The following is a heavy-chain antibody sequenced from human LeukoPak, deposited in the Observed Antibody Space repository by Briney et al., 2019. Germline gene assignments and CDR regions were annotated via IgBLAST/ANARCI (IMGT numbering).Heavy chain of an antibody. Sequence: GGSLRLSCAASGFTLRSYAMSWVRQAPGKGLEWVSTISGSGDSTYYADSVKGRFTISRDNAKNPLYLQMNSLGAGDTALYYCAKGDRNYYYSFESWGQGTLVTVSS. CDR3: AKGDRNYYYSFES. CDR2: ISGSGDST. CDR1: GFTLRSYA. V-gene: IGHV3-23*01. D-gene: IGHD1-26*01. J-gene: IGHJ4*02.